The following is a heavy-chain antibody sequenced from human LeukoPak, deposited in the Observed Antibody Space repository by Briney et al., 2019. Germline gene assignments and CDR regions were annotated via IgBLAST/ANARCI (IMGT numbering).Heavy chain of an antibody. D-gene: IGHD4-17*01. CDR1: GGSISNYY. CDR2: MSSSGIS. CDR3: ARDTVSDAFDI. Sequence: SETLSLTCTVSGGSISNYYWNWIRQPAGKGLEWIGRMSSSGISTYSPSLKSRVTISVDTSKNQFSLILSSVTAADTAVYYCARDTVSDAFDIWGQGTMVTVSS. V-gene: IGHV4-4*07. J-gene: IGHJ3*02.